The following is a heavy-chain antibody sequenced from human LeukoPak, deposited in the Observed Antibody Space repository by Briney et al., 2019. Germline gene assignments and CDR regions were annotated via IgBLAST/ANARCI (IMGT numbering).Heavy chain of an antibody. D-gene: IGHD3-10*01. Sequence: GASVKVSCTASGYSFTGYYIHWVRQAPGHGLEWMGWINPNSGGTNYAQKLQGRVTMTTDTSTSTAYMELRSLRSDDTAVYYCARERITMVRGVMENWFDPWGQGTLVTVSS. V-gene: IGHV1-2*02. J-gene: IGHJ5*02. CDR1: GYSFTGYY. CDR3: ARERITMVRGVMENWFDP. CDR2: INPNSGGT.